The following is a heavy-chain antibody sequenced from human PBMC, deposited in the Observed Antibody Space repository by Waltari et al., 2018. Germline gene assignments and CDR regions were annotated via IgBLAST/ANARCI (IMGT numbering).Heavy chain of an antibody. CDR2: IYDSGST. CDR3: ASCGGDCLGGFDI. Sequence: QVQLQESGPGLVKPSQTLSLTCTVSGDSVSSGDYSWTWIRQPPGKRLERIGYIYDSGSTYYSPSLKSRVTISVDTSKNQFSLKLSSVTAADTAVYYCASCGGDCLGGFDIWGQGTMVTVSS. D-gene: IGHD2-21*02. J-gene: IGHJ3*02. CDR1: GDSVSSGDYS. V-gene: IGHV4-30-4*07.